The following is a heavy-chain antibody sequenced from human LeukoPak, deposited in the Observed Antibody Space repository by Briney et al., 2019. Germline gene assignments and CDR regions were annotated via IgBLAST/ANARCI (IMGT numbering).Heavy chain of an antibody. CDR3: ARDSSTAHYYYGMDV. CDR1: GGSISSGDYY. J-gene: IGHJ6*02. CDR2: IYYSGST. D-gene: IGHD1-26*01. Sequence: SQTLSLTCTVSGGSISSGDYYWSWIRQPPGKGLEWIGYIYYSGSTYYNPSLKSRVTISVDTSKNQFSLKLSSVTAADTAVYYCARDSSTAHYYYGMDVWGQGTTVTVSS. V-gene: IGHV4-30-4*01.